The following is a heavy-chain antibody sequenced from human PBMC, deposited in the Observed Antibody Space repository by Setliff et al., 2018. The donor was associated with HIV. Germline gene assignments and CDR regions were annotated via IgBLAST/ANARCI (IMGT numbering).Heavy chain of an antibody. CDR3: ITNDGDYSLFDY. CDR1: GFNFKNAW. V-gene: IGHV3-15*01. Sequence: GESLRLSCEASGFNFKNAWMSWVRRAPGKGPEWVGRIRTKAAGGTVDYAASMKGRFTISRDDSENTLFLQMNSLKVEDSAVYYCITNDGDYSLFDYWGQGTQVTVSS. D-gene: IGHD4-17*01. J-gene: IGHJ4*02. CDR2: IRTKAAGGTV.